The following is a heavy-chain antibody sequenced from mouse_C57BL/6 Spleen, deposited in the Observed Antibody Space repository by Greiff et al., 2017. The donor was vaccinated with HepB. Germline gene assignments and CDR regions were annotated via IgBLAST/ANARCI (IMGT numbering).Heavy chain of an antibody. Sequence: QVQLQQSGAELAKPGASVKLSCRASGYTFTSSGMHWVNQRPGQGREWIGYINPSSGYTKYNQKFKDKATLTADKSSSTAYMQLSSLTYEDSAVYYCARRHYGSSSHYFDYWGQGTTLTVSS. CDR2: INPSSGYT. CDR1: GYTFTSSG. CDR3: ARRHYGSSSHYFDY. D-gene: IGHD1-1*01. V-gene: IGHV1-7*01. J-gene: IGHJ2*01.